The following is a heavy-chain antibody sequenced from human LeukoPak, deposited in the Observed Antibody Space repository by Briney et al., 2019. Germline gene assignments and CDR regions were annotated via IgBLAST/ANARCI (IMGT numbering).Heavy chain of an antibody. Sequence: PGGSLRLSCAASEFTFISYAMSWVRQAPGKGLEWVSVIYSGGSTYYADSVKGRFTMSRDNSKKMVYLQMNSLRAEDTAVYYCARLLLALQFRASFDYWGRGTLVTVSS. CDR1: EFTFISYA. V-gene: IGHV3-23*03. D-gene: IGHD5-24*01. CDR3: ARLLLALQFRASFDY. CDR2: IYSGGST. J-gene: IGHJ4*02.